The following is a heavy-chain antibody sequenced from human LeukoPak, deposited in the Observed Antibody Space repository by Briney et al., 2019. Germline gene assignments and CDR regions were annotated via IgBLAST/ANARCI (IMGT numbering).Heavy chain of an antibody. V-gene: IGHV3-23*01. CDR2: ISGSSGTT. CDR1: GFTFSSYA. J-gene: IGHJ5*02. D-gene: IGHD4-23*01. CDR3: AKESSWGTVVTPGGPSA. Sequence: GGSLRLSCAASGFTFSSYAMSWVRQAPGKGLEWVSAISGSSGTTYYADSVKGRFTISRDNSKNTLYLQMNSLRAEDTAVYYCAKESSWGTVVTPGGPSAWGQGTLVTVSS.